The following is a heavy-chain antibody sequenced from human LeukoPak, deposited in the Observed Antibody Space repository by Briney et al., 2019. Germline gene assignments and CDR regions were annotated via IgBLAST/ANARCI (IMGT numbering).Heavy chain of an antibody. J-gene: IGHJ6*03. D-gene: IGHD1-26*01. Sequence: GGSLRLSCAASGFTFSSYSMNWVRQAPGKGLEWVSYISSRSRTIYYADSVKGRFTISRDNAKNSLYLQMNSLRAEDTAVYYCARLRKNKVGATPNYYYYYYMDVWGKGTTVTISS. CDR1: GFTFSSYS. CDR3: ARLRKNKVGATPNYYYYYYMDV. V-gene: IGHV3-48*01. CDR2: ISSRSRTI.